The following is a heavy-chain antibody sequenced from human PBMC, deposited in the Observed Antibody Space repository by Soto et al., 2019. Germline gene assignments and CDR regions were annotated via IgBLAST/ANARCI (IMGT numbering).Heavy chain of an antibody. CDR2: IYWDDDK. J-gene: IGHJ4*02. CDR1: GFSLSTSEVA. D-gene: IGHD3-10*01. Sequence: QITLRESGPTLVKPTQTLTLTCSFSGFSLSTSEVAVGWIRQPPGKALEWLALIYWDDDKRYSPSLKGRLTITKDTSKNQVVLTMTNMDPVDTATYYCAHRGGYGSGTYYHYFDYWGQGALVTVSS. V-gene: IGHV2-5*02. CDR3: AHRGGYGSGTYYHYFDY.